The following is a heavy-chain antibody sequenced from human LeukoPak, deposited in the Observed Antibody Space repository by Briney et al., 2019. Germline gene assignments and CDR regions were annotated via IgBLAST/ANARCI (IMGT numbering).Heavy chain of an antibody. D-gene: IGHD2-2*01. CDR1: GFTFSTYT. Sequence: PGGSLRLSCAASGFTFSTYTMSWVRQAPGKGLEWVSAISGSGGNTYYADSVKGRFTISRDNSKNTLYLQMKSLRAEDTAVYYGASGVVAPAAYPYWGQGTLVTVSS. CDR3: ASGVVAPAAYPY. J-gene: IGHJ4*02. V-gene: IGHV3-23*01. CDR2: ISGSGGNT.